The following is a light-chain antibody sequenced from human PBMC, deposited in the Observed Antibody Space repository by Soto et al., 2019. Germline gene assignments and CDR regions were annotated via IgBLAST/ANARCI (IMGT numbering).Light chain of an antibody. J-gene: IGLJ3*02. CDR1: SGSVSTNYY. Sequence: QAVVTQAPSFSVSPGGTVTLTCGLSSGSVSTNYYPSWYQQTPGQAPRTLIYSTNTRSSGVPDRFSGSILGNKAALTITGAQADDESDDYCVLYMGSGIWVFGGGTKLTVL. V-gene: IGLV8-61*01. CDR2: STN. CDR3: VLYMGSGIWV.